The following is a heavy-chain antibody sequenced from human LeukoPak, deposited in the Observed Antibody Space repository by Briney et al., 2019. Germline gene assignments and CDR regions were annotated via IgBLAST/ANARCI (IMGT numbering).Heavy chain of an antibody. CDR3: ARPTQLYSGYFDY. Sequence: SETLSLTCTVSGGSISSSSYYWGWIRQPPGKGLEWIGSIYYSGSTYYNPSLKSRVTISVDTSKNQFSLKPSSVTAADTAVYYCARPTQLYSGYFDYWGQGTLVTVSS. CDR2: IYYSGST. J-gene: IGHJ4*02. V-gene: IGHV4-39*01. D-gene: IGHD1-26*01. CDR1: GGSISSSSYY.